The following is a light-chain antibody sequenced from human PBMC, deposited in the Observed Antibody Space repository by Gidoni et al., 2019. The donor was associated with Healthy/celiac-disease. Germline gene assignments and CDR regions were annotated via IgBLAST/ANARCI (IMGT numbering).Light chain of an antibody. Sequence: DIQMTQSPSTRSASVGDRVTITCRASQSISSWLAWYQQKPGKAPNLLIYKASSLESGVPSRFSGSGSGTEFTLTISSLQPDDFATYYCQQYNSYPWTFXQXTKVEIK. CDR2: KAS. J-gene: IGKJ1*01. V-gene: IGKV1-5*03. CDR1: QSISSW. CDR3: QQYNSYPWT.